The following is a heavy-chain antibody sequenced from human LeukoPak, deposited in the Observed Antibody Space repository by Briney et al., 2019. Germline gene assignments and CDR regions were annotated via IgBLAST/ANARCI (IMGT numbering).Heavy chain of an antibody. CDR1: GFTFSSYA. CDR3: AKTPGGVVINYFDY. CDR2: ISDSGGST. Sequence: GGSLRLSCAASGFTFSSYAMSWVRQAPGKGLEWVSAISDSGGSTYYADSVKGRFTISRDNSKNTLYLQMNSLRAEDTAVYYCAKTPGGVVINYFDYWGQGTLVTVSS. D-gene: IGHD3-3*01. J-gene: IGHJ4*02. V-gene: IGHV3-23*01.